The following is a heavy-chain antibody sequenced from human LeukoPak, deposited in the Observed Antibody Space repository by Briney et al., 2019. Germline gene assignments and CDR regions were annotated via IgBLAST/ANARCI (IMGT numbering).Heavy chain of an antibody. J-gene: IGHJ4*02. Sequence: GGSLRLSCAASGFTFSSYAMHWVRQAPGKGLEWVAVISYDGSNKYYADSVKGRFTISRDNSKDTLYLQMNSLRAEDTAVYYCARGKTFRFDYWGQGTLVTVSS. V-gene: IGHV3-30-3*01. CDR3: ARGKTFRFDY. D-gene: IGHD2-21*01. CDR2: ISYDGSNK. CDR1: GFTFSSYA.